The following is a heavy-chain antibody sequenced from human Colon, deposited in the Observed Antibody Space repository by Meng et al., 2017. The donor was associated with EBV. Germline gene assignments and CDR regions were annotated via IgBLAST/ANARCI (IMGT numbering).Heavy chain of an antibody. CDR2: ISHSGTT. CDR1: GGSIDSDNW. V-gene: IGHV4-4*02. J-gene: IGHJ5*02. Sequence: QMQLQESGPGLVKPSGTLSLTCAVSGGSIDSDNWWNWVRQTPGKGLEWIGEISHSGTTNYNPSLKSRVTISIDKPKNQFSLKLTSVTAADTAVYYCARDYYASGFVFDLWGQGTLVTGSS. D-gene: IGHD3-10*01. CDR3: ARDYYASGFVFDL.